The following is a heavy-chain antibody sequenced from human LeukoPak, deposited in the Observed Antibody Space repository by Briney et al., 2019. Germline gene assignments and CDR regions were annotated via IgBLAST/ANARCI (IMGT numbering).Heavy chain of an antibody. D-gene: IGHD3-22*01. Sequence: SETLSLTCTVSGGSISSGSYYWSWIRQPPGKGLDWIGRIYTSGSTNYNPSLKSRVTISVDTSKNQFSLQLSSVTAADTAVYYCTRHGYYYDSSGYFYYFDYWGQGTLVTV. J-gene: IGHJ4*02. V-gene: IGHV4-61*02. CDR2: IYTSGST. CDR1: GGSISSGSYY. CDR3: TRHGYYYDSSGYFYYFDY.